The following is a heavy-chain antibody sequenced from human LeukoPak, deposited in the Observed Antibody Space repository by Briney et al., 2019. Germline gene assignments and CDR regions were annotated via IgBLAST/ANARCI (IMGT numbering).Heavy chain of an antibody. CDR2: IKQDGSEK. CDR1: GFTFSDYW. J-gene: IGHJ6*04. D-gene: IGHD3-10*02. Sequence: PGGSLRLSCAVSGFTFSDYWMSWVRQAPGGGREWVANIKQDGSEKNYVDSVKGRFTISRDNAKNSLYLQMNSLRAEDTAVYYCAELGITMIGGVWGKGTTVTISS. V-gene: IGHV3-7*01. CDR3: AELGITMIGGV.